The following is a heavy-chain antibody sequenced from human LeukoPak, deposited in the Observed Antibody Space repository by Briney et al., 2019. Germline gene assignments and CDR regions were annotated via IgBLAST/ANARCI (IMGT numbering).Heavy chain of an antibody. CDR3: AKDDCSGGSCYSGFDY. V-gene: IGHV3-23*01. J-gene: IGHJ4*02. CDR2: ISGSGGST. D-gene: IGHD2-15*01. Sequence: GGSLRLSCAASGFTFSSYAMSWVRQAPGKGLEWVSAISGSGGSTYYADSVKGRFTISRDNSKNTLYLQMNSLRAEDTAVYYCAKDDCSGGSCYSGFDYWGQGTLVTVSS. CDR1: GFTFSSYA.